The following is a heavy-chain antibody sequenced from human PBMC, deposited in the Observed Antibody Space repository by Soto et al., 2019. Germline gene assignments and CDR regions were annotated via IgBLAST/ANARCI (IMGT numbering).Heavy chain of an antibody. J-gene: IGHJ4*02. CDR3: ARGLAAAGTGSDY. CDR2: IYSGGTT. CDR1: GFNVSTNY. Sequence: GGSLRLSCAASGFNVSTNYMTWVRQAPGKGLEWVSVIYSGGTTYYADSVKGRFIISRDNFKNTLYLQMNNLRAEDTALYYCARGLAAAGTGSDYWGQGTLVTVSS. V-gene: IGHV3-53*01. D-gene: IGHD6-13*01.